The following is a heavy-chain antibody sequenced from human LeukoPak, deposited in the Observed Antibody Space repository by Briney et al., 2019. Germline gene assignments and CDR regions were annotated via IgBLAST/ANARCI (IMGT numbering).Heavy chain of an antibody. Sequence: SETLSLTCTVSGGSISSYYWSWIRQPPGKGLEWIAYIHYSGSTNYNPSLKSRVIISVDTSKNHFSLKLSSVTAADTAVYYCARHSTRGGDFDYWGQGTLVTVCS. V-gene: IGHV4-59*08. CDR3: ARHSTRGGDFDY. CDR2: IHYSGST. CDR1: GGSISSYY. J-gene: IGHJ4*02. D-gene: IGHD2-21*01.